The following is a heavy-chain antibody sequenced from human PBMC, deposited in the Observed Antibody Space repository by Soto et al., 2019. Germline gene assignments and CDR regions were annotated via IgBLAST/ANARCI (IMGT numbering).Heavy chain of an antibody. V-gene: IGHV6-1*01. CDR3: ARGAGYCSGGSCYLYYYYYGMDV. CDR2: TYYRSKWYN. Sequence: SQTLSRTCAISGDSVSSNSAAWNWIKQSPSRGLEWLGRTYYRSKWYNDYAVSVKSRITINPDTSKNQFSLQLNSVTPEDTAVYYCARGAGYCSGGSCYLYYYYYGMDVWGQGTTVTVSS. D-gene: IGHD2-15*01. J-gene: IGHJ6*02. CDR1: GDSVSSNSAA.